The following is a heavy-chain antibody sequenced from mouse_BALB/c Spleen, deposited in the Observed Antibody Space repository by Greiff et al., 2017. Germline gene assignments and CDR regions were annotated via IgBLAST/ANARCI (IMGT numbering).Heavy chain of an antibody. D-gene: IGHD2-10*01. Sequence: EVKLQQSGPELVKPGASVKMSCKASGYTFTSYVMHWVKQKPGQGLEWIGYINPYNDGTKYNEKFKGKATLTSDKSSSTAYMELSSLTSEDSAVYYCARGRAYYGFDVWGAGTTVTVSS. V-gene: IGHV1-14*01. CDR2: INPYNDGT. CDR3: ARGRAYYGFDV. J-gene: IGHJ1*01. CDR1: GYTFTSYV.